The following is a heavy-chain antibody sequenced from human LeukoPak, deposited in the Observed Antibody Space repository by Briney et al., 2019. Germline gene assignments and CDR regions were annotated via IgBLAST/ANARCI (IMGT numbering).Heavy chain of an antibody. J-gene: IGHJ4*02. CDR3: ARASHDYGDYSHFDY. CDR2: IYHLGAT. Sequence: SETLSLTCTVSGGSISSSNWWSWVRQPPGKGLECIGDIYHLGATNYNPSLKSRVTIAVDKSKNQFSLKLSSVTAADTAVYYCARASHDYGDYSHFDYWGQGTLVTVSS. D-gene: IGHD4-17*01. V-gene: IGHV4-4*02. CDR1: GGSISSSNW.